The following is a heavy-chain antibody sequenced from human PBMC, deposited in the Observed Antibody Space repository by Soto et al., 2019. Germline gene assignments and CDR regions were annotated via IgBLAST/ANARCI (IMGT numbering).Heavy chain of an antibody. CDR3: AAENSGSYSGFDY. CDR1: GFTFSSYW. Sequence: EVQLVESGGGLVQPGGSLRLSCAASGFTFSSYWMSWVRQAPGKGLEWVANIKQDGSEKYYVDSVKGRFTISRDNAKNSLYLKMNSLSAGDTAVYYCAAENSGSYSGFDYWGQGTLVTVSS. J-gene: IGHJ4*02. CDR2: IKQDGSEK. V-gene: IGHV3-7*01. D-gene: IGHD1-26*01.